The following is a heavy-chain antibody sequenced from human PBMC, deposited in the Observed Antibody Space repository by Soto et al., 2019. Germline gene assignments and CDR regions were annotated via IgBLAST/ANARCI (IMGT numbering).Heavy chain of an antibody. CDR1: GFTFSSYA. CDR3: AKESGRVIVVVIALFDY. J-gene: IGHJ4*02. D-gene: IGHD2-15*01. Sequence: GGSLRLSCAASGFTFSSYAMSWVRQAPGKGLEWVSAISGSGGSTYYADSVKGRFTISRDKSKNTLYLQMNSLRAEDTAVYYCAKESGRVIVVVIALFDYWGQGTLVTVSS. V-gene: IGHV3-23*01. CDR2: ISGSGGST.